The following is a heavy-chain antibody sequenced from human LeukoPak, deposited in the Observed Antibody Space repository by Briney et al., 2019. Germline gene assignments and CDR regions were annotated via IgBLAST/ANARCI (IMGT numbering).Heavy chain of an antibody. D-gene: IGHD1-1*01. CDR2: IYYSGST. CDR3: ARGGYPDAFDI. Sequence: SETLSLTCTVSGYSIRSGYYWGWIRQPPGKGLEWIGSIYYSGSTNYNPSLKSRVTISVDTSKNQFSLKLTSVTAADTAVYYCARGGYPDAFDIWGQGTMVTVSS. CDR1: GYSIRSGYY. J-gene: IGHJ3*02. V-gene: IGHV4-38-2*02.